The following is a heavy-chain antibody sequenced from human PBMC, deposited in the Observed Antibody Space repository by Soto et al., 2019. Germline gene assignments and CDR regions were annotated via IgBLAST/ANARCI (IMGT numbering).Heavy chain of an antibody. Sequence: GASVKVSYKASGYTFTIYYMHWVRQAPGQGLEWMGIINPSGGSTSYAQKFQGRVTMTRDTSTSTVYMELSSLRSEDTAVYYCARDCDLLRYFDWPHYGMDVWGQGTTVTVSS. V-gene: IGHV1-46*01. CDR2: INPSGGST. CDR1: GYTFTIYY. D-gene: IGHD3-9*01. CDR3: ARDCDLLRYFDWPHYGMDV. J-gene: IGHJ6*02.